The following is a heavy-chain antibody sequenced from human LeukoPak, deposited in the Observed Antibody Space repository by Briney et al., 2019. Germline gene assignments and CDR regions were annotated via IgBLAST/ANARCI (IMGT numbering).Heavy chain of an antibody. CDR1: GYTFTSYG. CDR3: ARGGRYYYDSSGYYQYDY. D-gene: IGHD3-22*01. J-gene: IGHJ4*02. V-gene: IGHV1-18*01. CDR2: ISAYNGNT. Sequence: GASVKVSCKASGYTFTSYGISWVRQAPGRGLEWMGWISAYNGNTNYAQKLQGRVTMTTDTSTSTAYMELRSLRSDDTAVYYCARGGRYYYDSSGYYQYDYWGQGTLVTVSS.